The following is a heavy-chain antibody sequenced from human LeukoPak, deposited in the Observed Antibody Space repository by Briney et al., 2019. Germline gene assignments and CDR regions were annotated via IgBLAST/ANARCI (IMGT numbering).Heavy chain of an antibody. CDR1: GGSVSDYY. D-gene: IGHD6-19*01. V-gene: IGHV4-4*07. J-gene: IGHJ4*02. CDR2: IYTSGST. Sequence: SETLSLTCTISGGSVSDYYWSWIRQPAGKGLEWIGRIYTSGSTNYNPSLKSRVTISVDTSKNQFSLKLNSVTAADTAVYYCARVGSSGVRYWGQGTLVTVSS. CDR3: ARVGSSGVRY.